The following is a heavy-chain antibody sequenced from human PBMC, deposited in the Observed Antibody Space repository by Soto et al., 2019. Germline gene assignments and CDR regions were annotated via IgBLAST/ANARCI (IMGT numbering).Heavy chain of an antibody. J-gene: IGHJ5*02. CDR2: IWYDGSNK. CDR3: ARDPVRRFNSSSWYYFGIWFDP. Sequence: GGSLRLSCAASGFTFSSYGMHWVRQAPGKGLEWVAVIWYDGSNKYYADSVKGRFTISRGNSKNTLYLQMNSLRAEDTAVYYCARDPVRRFNSSSWYYFGIWFDPWGQGTLVTVSS. CDR1: GFTFSSYG. D-gene: IGHD6-13*01. V-gene: IGHV3-33*01.